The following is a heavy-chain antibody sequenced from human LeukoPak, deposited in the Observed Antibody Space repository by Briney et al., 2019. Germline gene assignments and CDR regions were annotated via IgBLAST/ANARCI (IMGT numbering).Heavy chain of an antibody. CDR2: ISITSTYI. D-gene: IGHD1-14*01. V-gene: IGHV3-21*01. CDR1: GFTFSTYS. J-gene: IGHJ4*02. CDR3: ARWDRFHGV. Sequence: PGGSLRLSCAASGFTFSTYSMNWVRQAPGKGQEWVSSISITSTYIYYANSVKGRLTISRDNAKNSLYLQMNNLRAEETAVYYCARWDRFHGVWGQGTLVTVSS.